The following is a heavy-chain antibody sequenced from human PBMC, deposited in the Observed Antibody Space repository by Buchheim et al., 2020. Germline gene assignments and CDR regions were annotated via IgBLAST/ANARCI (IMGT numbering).Heavy chain of an antibody. CDR3: AGGWYYFDY. D-gene: IGHD6-19*01. CDR2: ISYDGSNK. Sequence: QVQLVESGEGVVQPGRSLRLSCAASGFTFSNYDMNWVRQAPGKGLEWVAVISYDGSNKYYADSVKGRFTISRDNSKNTLYLQMNSLRAEDTAVYYCAGGWYYFDYWGQGTL. V-gene: IGHV3-30*03. CDR1: GFTFSNYD. J-gene: IGHJ4*02.